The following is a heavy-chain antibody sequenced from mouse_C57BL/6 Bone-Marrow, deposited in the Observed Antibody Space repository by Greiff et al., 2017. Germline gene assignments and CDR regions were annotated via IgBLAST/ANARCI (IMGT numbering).Heavy chain of an antibody. D-gene: IGHD2-5*01. Sequence: EVKLQESGAELVRPGASVKLSCTASGFNFKDDYMHWVKQRPEQGLEWIGWIDPENGDTEYAPKFQGKATLPAAKSSNTAYLQLSSLTSEDTAVYYGTHYYSNYYAMDYWGQGTSVTVSS. V-gene: IGHV14-4*01. J-gene: IGHJ4*01. CDR3: THYYSNYYAMDY. CDR1: GFNFKDDY. CDR2: IDPENGDT.